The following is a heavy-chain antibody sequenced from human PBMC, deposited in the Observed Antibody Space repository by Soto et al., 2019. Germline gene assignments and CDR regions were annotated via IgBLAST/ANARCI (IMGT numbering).Heavy chain of an antibody. CDR3: ARLVDTAMVLEY. CDR2: IYYSGST. D-gene: IGHD5-18*01. CDR1: GGSISSYY. J-gene: IGHJ4*02. V-gene: IGHV4-59*08. Sequence: SETLSLTCTVSGGSISSYYWSWIRQPPGKGLEWIGYIYYSGSTNYNPSLKSRVTISVDTSKNQFSLKLSSVTAADTAVYYYARLVDTAMVLEYWGQGTLVTVS.